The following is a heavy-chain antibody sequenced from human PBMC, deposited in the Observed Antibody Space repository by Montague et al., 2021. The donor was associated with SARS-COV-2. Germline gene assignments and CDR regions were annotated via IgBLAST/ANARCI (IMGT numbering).Heavy chain of an antibody. Sequence: SETLSLTCTVAGGSISSGSYYWGWLRQPQGKGLEWIGNIHSSGSTYYKSRVTISVYTSTNQFSLTVTSVTAADTAVYYCARRLGGSGWLDYWGQGTLVTVSS. CDR1: GGSISSGSYY. CDR2: IHSSGST. CDR3: ARRLGGSGWLDY. D-gene: IGHD6-25*01. J-gene: IGHJ4*02. V-gene: IGHV4-39*01.